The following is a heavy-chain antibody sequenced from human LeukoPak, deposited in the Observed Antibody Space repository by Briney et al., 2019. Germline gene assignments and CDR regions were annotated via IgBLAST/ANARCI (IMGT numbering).Heavy chain of an antibody. CDR1: GFTFRGIW. D-gene: IGHD6-19*01. CDR2: IKQDGSEK. Sequence: GGSLRPSFAASGFTFRGIWRSWARKAPGKGLGWGANIKQDGSEKYYVDSVKDRFTISRDNAKNSLYLQMNSLRAEDTAVYHCARDGVAVAGTFDYWGQGTLVTVSS. V-gene: IGHV3-7*01. CDR3: ARDGVAVAGTFDY. J-gene: IGHJ4*02.